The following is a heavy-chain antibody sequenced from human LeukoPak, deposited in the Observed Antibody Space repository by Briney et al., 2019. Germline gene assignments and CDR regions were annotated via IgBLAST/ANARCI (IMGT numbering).Heavy chain of an antibody. V-gene: IGHV3-21*01. CDR2: ISSSSSYI. J-gene: IGHJ4*02. CDR1: GFTFSSYW. CDR3: AREGVAVANDY. Sequence: PGGSLRLSCAASGFTFSSYWMHWVRQAPGKGLEWVSSISSSSSYIYYADSVKGRFTISRDNAKNSLYLQMNSLRAEDTAVYYCAREGVAVANDYWGQGTLVTVSS. D-gene: IGHD6-19*01.